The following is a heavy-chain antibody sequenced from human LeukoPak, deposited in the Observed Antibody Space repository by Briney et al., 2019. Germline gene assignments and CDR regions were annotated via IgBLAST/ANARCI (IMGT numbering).Heavy chain of an antibody. J-gene: IGHJ1*01. D-gene: IGHD4-17*01. CDR1: GFTFSNFA. Sequence: GGSLRLSCAASGFTFSNFALTWVRQAPGRGLEWVSSISGAGTYYADSVKGRFSISRDNYKNTLYLQMSSLRAEDTAVYYCTRDPNGDYVGAFDFQRWGQGTLVTVSS. V-gene: IGHV3-23*01. CDR2: ISGAGT. CDR3: TRDPNGDYVGAFDFQR.